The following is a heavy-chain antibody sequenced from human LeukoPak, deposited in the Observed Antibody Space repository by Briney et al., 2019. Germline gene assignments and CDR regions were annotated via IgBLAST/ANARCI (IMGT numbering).Heavy chain of an antibody. Sequence: SETLSLTRTVSGGSISSGSYYWSWIRQPAGKGLEWIGYIYDSGSTNYNPSLKSRGTISVDTSKNQFSLKLSSVTAADTAVYYCARHQLAESYRRMLRERHYVLDYWGQGTLVTVSS. CDR2: IYDSGST. D-gene: IGHD6-13*01. CDR1: GGSISSGSYY. CDR3: ARHQLAESYRRMLRERHYVLDY. V-gene: IGHV4-61*10. J-gene: IGHJ4*02.